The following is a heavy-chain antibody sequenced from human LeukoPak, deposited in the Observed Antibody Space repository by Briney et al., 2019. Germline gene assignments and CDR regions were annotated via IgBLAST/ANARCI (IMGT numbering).Heavy chain of an antibody. V-gene: IGHV3-48*03. Sequence: PGGSLRLSCAASGFTFSSYGMNWVRQAPGKGLEWVSYISSGGSTIYYADSVKGRFTISRDNAKTSLYLEMNSLRGEDTAVYYCARDGTGGWNGDYWGQGTLVTVSS. CDR3: ARDGTGGWNGDY. D-gene: IGHD1-1*01. CDR2: ISSGGSTI. J-gene: IGHJ4*02. CDR1: GFTFSSYG.